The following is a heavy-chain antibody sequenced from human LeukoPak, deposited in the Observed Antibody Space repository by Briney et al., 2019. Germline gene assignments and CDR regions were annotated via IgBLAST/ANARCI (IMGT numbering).Heavy chain of an antibody. D-gene: IGHD6-13*01. J-gene: IGHJ2*01. CDR1: GFTFSSYS. CDR3: ARDIWPRWESSIWYGWYFDL. V-gene: IGHV3-21*01. Sequence: GGSLRLSCAASGFTFSSYSMNWVRQAPGKGLEWVSSISSSSSYIYYADSVKGRFTISRDNAKNSLYLQMNSLRAEDTAVYYCARDIWPRWESSIWYGWYFDLWGRGTLVTVSS. CDR2: ISSSSSYI.